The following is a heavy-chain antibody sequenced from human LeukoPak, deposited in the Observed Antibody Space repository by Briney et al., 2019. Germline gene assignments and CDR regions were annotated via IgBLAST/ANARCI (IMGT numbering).Heavy chain of an antibody. CDR2: ISYDGSNK. CDR1: GFTFSSYA. CDR3: ARDSVKDYGDYGGSFDY. Sequence: GSLRLSCAASGFTFSSYAMHWVRQAPGKGLEWVAVISYDGSNKYYADSVKGRFTISRDNSKNTLYLQMNSLRAEDTAVYYCARDSVKDYGDYGGSFDYWGQGTLVTVSS. V-gene: IGHV3-30*04. J-gene: IGHJ4*02. D-gene: IGHD4-17*01.